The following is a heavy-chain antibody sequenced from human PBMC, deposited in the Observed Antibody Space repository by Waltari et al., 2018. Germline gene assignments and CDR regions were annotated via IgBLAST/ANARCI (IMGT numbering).Heavy chain of an antibody. D-gene: IGHD1-20*01. CDR3: ARDHLYNWNYVEY. CDR2: ISSSRSYI. CDR1: GFTFSSYS. Sequence: EVHLVESGGGLVKPGGSLRLSCAASGFTFSSYSINWVRQAPGKGLGGVSSISSSRSYIYYADSVKGRFTISRDNAKNSLYLQMNSLRAEDTAVYYCARDHLYNWNYVEYWGQGTLVTVSS. J-gene: IGHJ4*02. V-gene: IGHV3-21*01.